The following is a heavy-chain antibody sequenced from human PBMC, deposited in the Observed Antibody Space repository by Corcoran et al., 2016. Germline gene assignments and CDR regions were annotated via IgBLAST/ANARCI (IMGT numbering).Heavy chain of an antibody. V-gene: IGHV1-46*01. CDR3: ARVRSSYYSDYYYYGMDV. CDR1: GYTFTSYY. D-gene: IGHD3-22*01. CDR2: INPSGGST. J-gene: IGHJ6*02. Sequence: QVQLVQSGAEVKKPGASVKVSCKASGYTFTSYYMHWVRQAPGQGLEWMGIINPSGGSTSYAQKFQGRVTMTRDTSTSTVYLELSSLRSEDTAVYYCARVRSSYYSDYYYYGMDVWGQGTTVTVSS.